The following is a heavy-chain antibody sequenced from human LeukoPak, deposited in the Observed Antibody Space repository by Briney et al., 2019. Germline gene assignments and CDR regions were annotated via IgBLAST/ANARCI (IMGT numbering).Heavy chain of an antibody. CDR2: INPSGGST. J-gene: IGHJ4*02. Sequence: ASVKVSFKASGYMFTSYYMHWVRQAPGQGLEWMGIINPSGGSTTYAQKFQGRVTLTRDASTSTVYMELSSLRSEDTALYYCARTADGSKTPVFDYWGQGTLVIVSP. D-gene: IGHD4-23*01. V-gene: IGHV1-46*01. CDR1: GYMFTSYY. CDR3: ARTADGSKTPVFDY.